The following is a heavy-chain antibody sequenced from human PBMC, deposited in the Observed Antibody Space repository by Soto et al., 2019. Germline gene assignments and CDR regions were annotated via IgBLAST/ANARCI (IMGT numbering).Heavy chain of an antibody. CDR2: MNPNTGDT. Sequence: ASVKVSCKASGYTFTDYDMNWVRQATGQGPEWMGWMNPNTGDTGYAQKLQGRVTMTTDTSTSTAYMELRSLRSDDTAVYYCARDYDGWFDPWGQGTLVTVSS. V-gene: IGHV1-8*01. CDR3: ARDYDGWFDP. J-gene: IGHJ5*02. D-gene: IGHD3-3*01. CDR1: GYTFTDYD.